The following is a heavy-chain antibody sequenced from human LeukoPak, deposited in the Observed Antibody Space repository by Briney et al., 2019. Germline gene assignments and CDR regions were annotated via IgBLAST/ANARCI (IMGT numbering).Heavy chain of an antibody. Sequence: ASVKVSCEASGGTFSSYAISWVRQAPGQGLEWMGWISAYNGNTNYAQKLQGRVTMTTDTSTSTAYMELRSLRSDDTAVYYCARRSGSYYTLWGQGTLVTVSS. D-gene: IGHD3-10*01. CDR3: ARRSGSYYTL. J-gene: IGHJ4*02. CDR1: GGTFSSYA. V-gene: IGHV1-18*01. CDR2: ISAYNGNT.